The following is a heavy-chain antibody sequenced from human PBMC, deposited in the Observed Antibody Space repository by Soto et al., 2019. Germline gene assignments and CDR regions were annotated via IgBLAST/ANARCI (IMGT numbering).Heavy chain of an antibody. CDR3: ARRYCSGGSCSNWFDP. Sequence: GESLKISCQGSGYSFTDYWIGWVRQMPGKGLEWMGIIFPGDSDTTYSPSFQGQVTISADKSISTAYLQWSSLRASDTAIYYCARRYCSGGSCSNWFDPWGQGTLVTVSS. V-gene: IGHV5-51*01. D-gene: IGHD2-15*01. CDR1: GYSFTDYW. J-gene: IGHJ5*02. CDR2: IFPGDSDT.